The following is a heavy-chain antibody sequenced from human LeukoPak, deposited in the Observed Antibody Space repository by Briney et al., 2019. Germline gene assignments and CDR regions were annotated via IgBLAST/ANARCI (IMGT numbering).Heavy chain of an antibody. CDR3: RRPAPNARYAVDY. Sequence: PGGALRLSCAASDFTFSFDWMTWVRQAPGEGLEWVAHILPDGGEKYYLDSVKGRVTISRDNPTNSLYLQINTLKAEATALSYFRRPAPNARYAVDYWGQGTLVTVSS. D-gene: IGHD5-12*01. V-gene: IGHV3-7*03. J-gene: IGHJ4*02. CDR2: ILPDGGEK. CDR1: DFTFSFDW.